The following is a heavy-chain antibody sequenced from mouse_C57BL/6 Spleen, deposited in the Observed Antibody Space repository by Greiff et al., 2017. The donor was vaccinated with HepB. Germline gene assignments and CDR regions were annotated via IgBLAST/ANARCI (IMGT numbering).Heavy chain of an antibody. V-gene: IGHV1-7*01. CDR1: GYTFPSYW. Sequence: VQLVESGAELAHPGASVKLSCKASGYTFPSYWMHWVKQRPGQGLEWIGYINPSSGYTKYNQKFKDKATLTADKSYSTAYMQLSSLTYEDSAVYYCAREGDGYPFACWGQGALVTVSA. D-gene: IGHD2-3*01. CDR2: INPSSGYT. J-gene: IGHJ3*01. CDR3: AREGDGYPFAC.